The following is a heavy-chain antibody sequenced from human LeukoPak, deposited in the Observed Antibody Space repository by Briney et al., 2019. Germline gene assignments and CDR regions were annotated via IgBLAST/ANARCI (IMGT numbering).Heavy chain of an antibody. J-gene: IGHJ4*02. D-gene: IGHD3-10*01. V-gene: IGHV3-66*01. CDR3: ASILRSSSGYYFDY. CDR2: IYSGDTT. Sequence: PGGSLRLSCAASGFTVSTNYMSWVRQAPGKGLEWVSVIYSGDTTFYADSVRGKFTISRDNSKNTLYLQMNSLRAEDTAVYYCASILRSSSGYYFDYWRQGTLVTVSS. CDR1: GFTVSTNY.